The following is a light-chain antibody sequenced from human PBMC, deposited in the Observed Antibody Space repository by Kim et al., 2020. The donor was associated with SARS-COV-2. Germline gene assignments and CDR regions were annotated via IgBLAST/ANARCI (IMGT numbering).Light chain of an antibody. CDR1: SSDVGGYNY. CDR3: SSYTSSSTRV. CDR2: DVS. Sequence: GPSITSACTVTSSDVGGYNYVSWYQQHPGKAPKLMIYDVSNRPSGVSNRFSGSKSGNTASLTISGLQAEDEADYYCSSYTSSSTRVFGGGTQLTVL. V-gene: IGLV2-14*03. J-gene: IGLJ3*02.